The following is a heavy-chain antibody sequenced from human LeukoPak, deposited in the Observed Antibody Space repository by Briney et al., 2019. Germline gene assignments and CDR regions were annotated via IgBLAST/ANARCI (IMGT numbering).Heavy chain of an antibody. D-gene: IGHD1-26*01. CDR3: AKDWWDYYYQGVDY. CDR2: ISSSSSYI. J-gene: IGHJ4*02. Sequence: PGGSLRLSCAASGFTFSSYSMNWVRQAPGKGLEWVSSISSSSSYIYYADSVKGRFTISRDNAKNSLYLQMNSLRAEDTAVYYCAKDWWDYYYQGVDYWGQGTLVTVSS. CDR1: GFTFSSYS. V-gene: IGHV3-21*01.